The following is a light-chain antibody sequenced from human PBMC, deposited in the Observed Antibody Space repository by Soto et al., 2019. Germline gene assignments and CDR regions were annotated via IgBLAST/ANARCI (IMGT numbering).Light chain of an antibody. CDR1: QSISSW. Sequence: DIQMTQSPSTLSASVGDRVTITCRASQSISSWLAWYQQKPGKAPKLLIYDASSLESGVPSRFSGSGSGTEFTLTISSLQPDDFATYYCQQYNIYCTFGQGTKLEIK. CDR3: QQYNIYCT. J-gene: IGKJ2*02. CDR2: DAS. V-gene: IGKV1-5*01.